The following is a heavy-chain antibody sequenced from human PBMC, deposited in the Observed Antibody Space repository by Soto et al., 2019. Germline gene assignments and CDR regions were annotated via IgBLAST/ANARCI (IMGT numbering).Heavy chain of an antibody. V-gene: IGHV1-69*13. CDR1: GGTFSSYA. CDR3: ARAVAYYYDSSGYGAFDI. D-gene: IGHD3-22*01. CDR2: IIPIFGTA. Sequence: RASVKVSCKASGGTFSSYAISWVRQAPGQGLEWMGGIIPIFGTANYAQKFQGRVTITADESTSTAYMELSSLRSEDTAVYYCARAVAYYYDSSGYGAFDIWGQGTMVTVSS. J-gene: IGHJ3*02.